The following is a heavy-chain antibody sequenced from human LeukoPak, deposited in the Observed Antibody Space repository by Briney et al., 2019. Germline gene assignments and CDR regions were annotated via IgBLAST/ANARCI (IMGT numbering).Heavy chain of an antibody. V-gene: IGHV4-34*01. CDR3: AREVPAAIPAGWFDP. CDR1: VESFRDHY. D-gene: IGHD2-2*02. J-gene: IGHJ5*02. Sequence: PSETLSLTCAVYVESFRDHYWTWIRQPPGKGLEWIGEIHHNGSTTYRLSLKSRVTISVDRSKNQFSLKLSSVTAADTAVYYCAREVPAAIPAGWFDPWGQGTLVTVSS. CDR2: IHHNGST.